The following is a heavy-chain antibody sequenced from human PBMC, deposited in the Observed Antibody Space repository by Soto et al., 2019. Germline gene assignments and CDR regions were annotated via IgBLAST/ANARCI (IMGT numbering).Heavy chain of an antibody. CDR3: ATMGTPVTGLYYFDY. D-gene: IGHD4-17*01. CDR2: ISYSGTT. CDR1: GGSISSGNYY. V-gene: IGHV4-30-4*01. J-gene: IGHJ4*02. Sequence: QVQLQESGPGLVKPSQTLSLTCTVSGGSISSGNYYWSWIRQPPGKGLEWIGFISYSGTTHYSASLRRRASISVDTSKNQFSLDLSSVTAADTAVYYCATMGTPVTGLYYFDYWGQGTLVTVSS.